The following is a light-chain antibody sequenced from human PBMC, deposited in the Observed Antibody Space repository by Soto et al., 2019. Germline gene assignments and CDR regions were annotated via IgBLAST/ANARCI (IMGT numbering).Light chain of an antibody. CDR3: CSYAGGPEV. J-gene: IGLJ1*01. CDR2: GVS. V-gene: IGLV2-11*01. CDR1: SSDVGGYKY. Sequence: QSVLTQPRSVSGSPGQSVTISCTGTSSDVGGYKYVSWYQQKPGKAPKLIIYGVSRWPSGVPNRSSGSKSGNRASLTISGLQAEDEGDYYCCSYAGGPEVFGTGTKVTVL.